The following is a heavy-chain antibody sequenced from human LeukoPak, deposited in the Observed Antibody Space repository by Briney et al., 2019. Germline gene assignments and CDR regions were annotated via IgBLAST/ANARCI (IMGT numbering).Heavy chain of an antibody. V-gene: IGHV1-8*02. CDR2: MNPNSGNT. CDR3: ARAPSWHYYDSSGYYRDY. D-gene: IGHD3-22*01. J-gene: IGHJ4*02. CDR1: GGTFSSYA. Sequence: GASVKVSCKASGGTFSSYAINWVRQATGQGLEWMGWMNPNSGNTGYAQKFQGRVTMTRNTSISTAYMELSSLRSEDTAVYYCARAPSWHYYDSSGYYRDYWGQGTLVTVSS.